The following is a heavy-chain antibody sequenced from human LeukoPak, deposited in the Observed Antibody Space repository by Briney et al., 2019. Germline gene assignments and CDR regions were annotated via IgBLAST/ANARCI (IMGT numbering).Heavy chain of an antibody. CDR3: AKDWGMAATGTVFDY. D-gene: IGHD6-13*01. CDR2: MSSDGGSA. CDR1: GFTFSSYA. V-gene: IGHV3-64*01. Sequence: AGGSLRLSCAASGFTFSSYAMHWVRQAPGKGLEYVSSMSSDGGSAYYINSVKGRFTISRDNSKNTLDLQMGSLRAEDTAVYYCAKDWGMAATGTVFDYWGQGTLVTVSS. J-gene: IGHJ4*02.